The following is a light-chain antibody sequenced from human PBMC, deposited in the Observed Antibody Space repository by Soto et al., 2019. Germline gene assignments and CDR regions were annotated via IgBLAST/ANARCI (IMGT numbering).Light chain of an antibody. V-gene: IGKV1-5*01. Sequence: DIQMTQSPSTLSASVGDRVTIACRASQSISSWLAWYQQKPGKAPKLLIYDASSLESGVQSRFSGSGSGTEFTLTIRSLQPDDFATYYCKQYNGYSGTFGQGTKVDIK. CDR2: DAS. J-gene: IGKJ1*01. CDR3: KQYNGYSGT. CDR1: QSISSW.